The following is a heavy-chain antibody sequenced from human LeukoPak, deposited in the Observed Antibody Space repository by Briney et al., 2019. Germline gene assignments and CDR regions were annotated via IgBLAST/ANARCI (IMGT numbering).Heavy chain of an antibody. CDR1: GDTFTNYY. CDR3: AMELLVPTTLKAFDY. V-gene: IGHV1-2*02. J-gene: IGHJ4*02. Sequence: VASVKLSCKASGDTFTNYYIHWVRQAPGLGLEWVGGINAKGGATHYAQRFQGRVTTTRDTAISTGYMELSGIRSDDSAVYYCAMELLVPTTLKAFDYWGQGTLVTVSS. CDR2: INAKGGAT. D-gene: IGHD2/OR15-2a*01.